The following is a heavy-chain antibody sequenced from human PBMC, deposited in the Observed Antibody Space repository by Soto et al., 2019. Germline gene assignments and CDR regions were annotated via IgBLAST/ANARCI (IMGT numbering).Heavy chain of an antibody. V-gene: IGHV4-4*07. CDR1: GGAISTYY. CDR2: IYSSGST. CDR3: ARGQRFSDWFDP. Sequence: SETLSLTCTVSGGAISTYYWTWIRQPAGKGLEWIGRIYSSGSTKYNPFLQSRVTMSLDTSNNQFSLRLTSVTAADTAVYYCARGQRFSDWFDPWGQGTLVTVSS. J-gene: IGHJ5*02. D-gene: IGHD3-3*01.